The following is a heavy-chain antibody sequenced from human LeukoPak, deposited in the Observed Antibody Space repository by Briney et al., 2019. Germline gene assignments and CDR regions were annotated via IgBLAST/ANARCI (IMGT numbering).Heavy chain of an antibody. CDR1: GGSISSGGYY. CDR3: ARDFVVPAAIQGIDY. D-gene: IGHD2-2*02. J-gene: IGHJ4*02. CDR2: INHSGNT. V-gene: IGHV4-30-2*01. Sequence: SQTLSLTCAVSGGSISSGGYYWSWIRQPPGKGLEWIGEINHSGNTNYNPSLKSRVTISVDTSKNQFSLKLSSVTAADTAVYYCARDFVVPAAIQGIDYWGQGTLVTVSS.